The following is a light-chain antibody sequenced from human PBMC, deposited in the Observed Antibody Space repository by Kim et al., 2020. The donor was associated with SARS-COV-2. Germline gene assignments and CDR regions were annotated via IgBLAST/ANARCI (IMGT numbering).Light chain of an antibody. J-gene: IGKJ5*01. CDR3: QQAVSFPIT. CDR1: EVISTW. V-gene: IGKV1D-12*01. Sequence: DIQMTQSPSSVSASVGDRVTITCRASEVISTWLGWYQQRPGKAPTLLIYGSSTLQTGVPSRFRGSGSGTHFTLTISSLQPEDFATYYFQQAVSFPITFGQGTRLEIK. CDR2: GSS.